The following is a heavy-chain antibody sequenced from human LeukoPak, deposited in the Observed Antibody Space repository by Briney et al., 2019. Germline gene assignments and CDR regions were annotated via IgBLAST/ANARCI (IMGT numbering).Heavy chain of an antibody. Sequence: SGGSLRLSCAASGFTVSSNYMSWVRQAPGKGLEWIGSIYYSGSTYYNPSLKSRVTISVDTSKNQFSLKLSSVTAADTAVYYCALSPYYYDSSGYYRIFDYWGQGTLVTVSS. D-gene: IGHD3-22*01. J-gene: IGHJ4*02. CDR1: GFTVSSNY. V-gene: IGHV4-59*05. CDR2: IYYSGST. CDR3: ALSPYYYDSSGYYRIFDY.